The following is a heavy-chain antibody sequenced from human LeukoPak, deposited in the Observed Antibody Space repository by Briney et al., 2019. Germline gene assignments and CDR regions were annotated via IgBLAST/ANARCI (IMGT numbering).Heavy chain of an antibody. CDR2: ISYSGST. Sequence: SETLSLTCAVSGGSISTYHWSWIRQPPGKGLEWIGYISYSGSTNYNPSLKSRVTTSVDTSKSQFSLKLSSVTAADTAVYYCARHLDYYGSVSYEYWGQGTLVTVPS. D-gene: IGHD3-10*01. CDR3: ARHLDYYGSVSYEY. J-gene: IGHJ4*02. V-gene: IGHV4-59*08. CDR1: GGSISTYH.